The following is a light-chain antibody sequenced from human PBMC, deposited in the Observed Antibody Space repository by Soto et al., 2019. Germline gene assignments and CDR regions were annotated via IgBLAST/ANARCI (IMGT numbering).Light chain of an antibody. CDR2: AAS. V-gene: IGKV1-6*01. J-gene: IGKJ1*01. Sequence: AIQLTQSPSSLYASVGERVTITCRASQAIRTALGWYQQKPGKVPKLLIYAASILQSGVPSRFSGSGSATDFTLTISSLQPEDFATYYCLLDFRYFWAFGQGTKVEIK. CDR3: LLDFRYFWA. CDR1: QAIRTA.